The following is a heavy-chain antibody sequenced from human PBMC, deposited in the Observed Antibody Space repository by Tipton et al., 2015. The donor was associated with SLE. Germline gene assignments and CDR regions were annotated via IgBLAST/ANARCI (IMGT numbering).Heavy chain of an antibody. CDR3: ARGDFWSGNDY. J-gene: IGHJ4*02. D-gene: IGHD3-3*01. CDR1: GDSFRSGGFR. V-gene: IGHV4-61*02. CDR2: IYASGIT. Sequence: TLSLTCTVSGDSFRSGGFRWSWIRQPAGKGLEWIGRIYASGITHYNPSLNSRLIISIDTSNNRFSLKLRSVTAADTALYYCARGDFWSGNDYWGQGILVTVSS.